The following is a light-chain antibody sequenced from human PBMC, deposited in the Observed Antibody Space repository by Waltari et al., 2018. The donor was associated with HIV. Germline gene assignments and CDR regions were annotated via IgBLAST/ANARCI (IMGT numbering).Light chain of an antibody. CDR1: QDISSD. CDR2: RAS. J-gene: IGKJ1*01. Sequence: EIVLTQSPAPLSVSPGEGATLSCRASQDISSDLAWYQQKPGQAPRLLISRASARATGIPARFSGSGSGTEFTLTISSLQSDDFALYYCQQYKDWPPWTFGQGTKVEVK. CDR3: QQYKDWPPWT. V-gene: IGKV3-15*01.